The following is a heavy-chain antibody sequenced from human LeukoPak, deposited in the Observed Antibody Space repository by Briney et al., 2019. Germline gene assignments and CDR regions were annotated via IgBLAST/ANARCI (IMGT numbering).Heavy chain of an antibody. CDR3: AKEFDSSGYFDY. J-gene: IGHJ4*02. CDR1: GFTFSSYA. CDR2: ISGSGDRT. D-gene: IGHD3-22*01. V-gene: IGHV3-23*01. Sequence: PGGSLRLSCAASGFTFSSYAMSWVRQAPGKGLEWISAISGSGDRTYYPDPVKGRFTNSRENSKNTLSLQINRLRAEDTAVYYCAKEFDSSGYFDYWGQGTLVTVSS.